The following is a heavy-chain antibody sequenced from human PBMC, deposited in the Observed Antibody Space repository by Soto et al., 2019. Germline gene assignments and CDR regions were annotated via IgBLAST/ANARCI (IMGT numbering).Heavy chain of an antibody. CDR2: VSASGATT. CDR1: GITFNNFA. Sequence: EQLLESGGGLVQPGGSLRLSCAASGITFNNFAMTWVRQAPGQGLEWVSAVSASGATTYYADSVRGRFTISRDNSKDTMSLQMNSLRVEDTDMDDCVSLGYELLSGYWANMDVWGEGTSVTVSS. CDR3: VSLGYELLSGYWANMDV. D-gene: IGHD3-9*01. V-gene: IGHV3-23*01. J-gene: IGHJ6*03.